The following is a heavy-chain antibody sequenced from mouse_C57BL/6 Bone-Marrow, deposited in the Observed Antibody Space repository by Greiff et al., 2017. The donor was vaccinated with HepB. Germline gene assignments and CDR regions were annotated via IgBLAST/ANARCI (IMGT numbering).Heavy chain of an antibody. Sequence: QVQLQQPGAELVMPGASVKLSCKASGYTFTSYWMHWVKQRPGQGLEWIGEIDPSDSYTNYNQKFKGKSTLTVDKSSSTAYMQLSSLTSEDSAVYYCARSSAGKRAMDYGGQGTSVTVSS. V-gene: IGHV1-69*01. CDR1: GYTFTSYW. D-gene: IGHD6-1*01. CDR2: IDPSDSYT. J-gene: IGHJ4*01. CDR3: ARSSAGKRAMDY.